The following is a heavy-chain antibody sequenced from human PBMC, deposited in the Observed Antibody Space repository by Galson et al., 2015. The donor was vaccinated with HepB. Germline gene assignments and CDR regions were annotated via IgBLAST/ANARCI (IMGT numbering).Heavy chain of an antibody. CDR3: VKDLVPYSGSY. CDR2: ISSNGGST. Sequence: SLRLSCAASGFTFSSSAMHWVRQAPGKGLEYVSAISSNGGSTYYADSVKGRFTISRDNSKNTLYLQMSSLRAEDTAVYYCVKDLVPYSGSYWGQGTLVTVSS. J-gene: IGHJ4*02. V-gene: IGHV3-64D*06. D-gene: IGHD1-26*01. CDR1: GFTFSSSA.